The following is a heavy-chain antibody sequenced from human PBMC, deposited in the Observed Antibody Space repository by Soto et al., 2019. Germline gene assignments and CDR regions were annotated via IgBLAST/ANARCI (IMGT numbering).Heavy chain of an antibody. Sequence: SETLSLTCTVSGGSVGTSSDFWDWLRQPPGKGLEWIGSISYSGSTNYNPSLKSRVTISVDTSKNQFSLKLTSVTAADTAVYYCARDKITGLFDYWGQGTLVTVSS. CDR1: GGSVGTSSDF. CDR3: ARDKITGLFDY. D-gene: IGHD2-8*02. V-gene: IGHV4-39*07. J-gene: IGHJ4*02. CDR2: ISYSGST.